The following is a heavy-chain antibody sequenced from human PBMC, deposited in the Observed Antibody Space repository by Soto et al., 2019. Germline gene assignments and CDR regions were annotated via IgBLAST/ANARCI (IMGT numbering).Heavy chain of an antibody. V-gene: IGHV4-34*01. CDR1: GGSFSGYY. D-gene: IGHD3-3*01. CDR3: ARVHVLRFLEWLFSPDYYYYMDV. J-gene: IGHJ6*03. CDR2: INHSGST. Sequence: SETLSLTCAVYGGSFSGYYWSWIRQPPGKGLEWIGEINHSGSTNYNPSLKSRVTISVDTSKNQFSLKLSSVTAADTAVYYCARVHVLRFLEWLFSPDYYYYMDVWGKGTTVTAP.